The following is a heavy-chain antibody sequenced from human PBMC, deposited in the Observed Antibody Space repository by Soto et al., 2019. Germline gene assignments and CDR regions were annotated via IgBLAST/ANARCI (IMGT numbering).Heavy chain of an antibody. V-gene: IGHV5-10-1*01. J-gene: IGHJ6*02. D-gene: IGHD3-10*01. CDR1: GGRCADYC. Sequence: SIQVSRRGAGGRCADYCSSRVSQMPGKGLEWMGRVDPSDSYTHYSPSFQGHVTISADKSISTAYLQWSSLKASDTSMYYCAARSDFDDHYYRIDVWGQGATATV. CDR2: VDPSDSYT. CDR3: AARSDFDDHYYRIDV.